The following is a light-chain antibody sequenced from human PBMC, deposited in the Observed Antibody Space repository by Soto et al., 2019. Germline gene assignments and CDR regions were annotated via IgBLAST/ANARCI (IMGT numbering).Light chain of an antibody. CDR3: QKYNSASLT. Sequence: MRQTPSSQAASMGERVITTRRACQGIDNYLAWYQQKPGKVPKLLIYAASTLQSGVPSRFSGSGSGTDFTLTISSLQPEDIASYYCQKYNSASLTFGGGRKVDI. J-gene: IGKJ4*02. CDR1: QGIDNY. CDR2: AAS. V-gene: IGKV1-27*01.